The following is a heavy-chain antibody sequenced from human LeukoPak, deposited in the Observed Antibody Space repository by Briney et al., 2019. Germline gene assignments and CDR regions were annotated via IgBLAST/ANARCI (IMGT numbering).Heavy chain of an antibody. V-gene: IGHV3-7*01. CDR2: IKQDGSEK. CDR3: AREGGSSSWFDYFDY. J-gene: IGHJ4*02. CDR1: GFTFSSYW. Sequence: PGGSLRLSCAASGFTFSSYWMSWVRQAPGRGLEWVANIKQDGSEKYYVDSVKGRFTISRDNAKNSLYLQMNSLRAEDTAVYYCAREGGSSSWFDYFDYWGQGTLVTVSS. D-gene: IGHD6-13*01.